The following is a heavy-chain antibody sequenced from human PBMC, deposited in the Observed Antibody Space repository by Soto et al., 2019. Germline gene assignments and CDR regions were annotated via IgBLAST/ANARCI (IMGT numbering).Heavy chain of an antibody. Sequence: SETLSLTCAVSGGSISSSNWWSWVRQPPGKGLGWIGEIYHSGSTNYNPSLKSRVTISVDKSKNQFSLKLSSVTAADTAVYYCARAPRYYYGSGSYYLDYWGQGTLVTVSS. V-gene: IGHV4-4*02. CDR1: GGSISSSNW. CDR3: ARAPRYYYGSGSYYLDY. CDR2: IYHSGST. J-gene: IGHJ4*02. D-gene: IGHD3-10*01.